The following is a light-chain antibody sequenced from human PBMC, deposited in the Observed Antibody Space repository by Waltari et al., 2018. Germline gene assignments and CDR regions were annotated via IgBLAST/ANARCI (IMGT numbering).Light chain of an antibody. CDR3: QQYNNWPPYT. CDR1: ESISSH. V-gene: IGKV3-15*01. J-gene: IGKJ2*01. CDR2: GAS. Sequence: EIVMTQSPATLSVSPGERATLPCRASESISSHLAWYQQQPGQAPRLLIYGASTSATGIPAKSSGSGSGTEFTLTISSLQSEDFAVYSCQQYNNWPPYTFGQGTKLEIK.